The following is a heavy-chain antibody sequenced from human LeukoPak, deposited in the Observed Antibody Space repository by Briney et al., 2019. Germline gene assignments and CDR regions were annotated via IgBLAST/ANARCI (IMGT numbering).Heavy chain of an antibody. Sequence: ASVKLSCKASGYTFKNYGIRWVRQAPRQGLEWMRGISTHNGDTKHAQKVQDRLTVNADASTSTAYMELRGLRSDDTAVDYCARDPANTSGWSISFDFWGQGTLVTVSS. CDR2: ISTHNGDT. CDR1: GYTFKNYG. J-gene: IGHJ5*01. D-gene: IGHD6-19*01. CDR3: ARDPANTSGWSISFDF. V-gene: IGHV1-18*04.